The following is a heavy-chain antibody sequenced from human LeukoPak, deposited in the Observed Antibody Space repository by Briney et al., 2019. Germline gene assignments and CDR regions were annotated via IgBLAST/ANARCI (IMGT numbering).Heavy chain of an antibody. Sequence: AASVKVSCKASGYTFTRYYMHWVRQAPGQGLEWMGWINPNSGGTNYAQKFQGRVTMTRDTSISAAYMELSRLRSDDTAVYYCARAGSFNAFDIWGQGTMVTVSS. CDR1: GYTFTRYY. D-gene: IGHD3-10*01. J-gene: IGHJ3*02. V-gene: IGHV1-2*02. CDR2: INPNSGGT. CDR3: ARAGSFNAFDI.